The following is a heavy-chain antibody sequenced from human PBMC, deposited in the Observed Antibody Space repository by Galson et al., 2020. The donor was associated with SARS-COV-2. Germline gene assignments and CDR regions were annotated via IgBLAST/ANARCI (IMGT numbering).Heavy chain of an antibody. J-gene: IGHJ4*02. V-gene: IGHV3-23*01. CDR2: ISGGGGST. CDR3: AKDRGNDYGDQLDF. D-gene: IGHD4-17*01. Sequence: GGSLRLSCAASGFTFSRYALAWVRQAPGKGMEWVSGISGGGGSTYYVDSVKGRFTISRDTSQNTVHLQMSSLRAEDTAVYYCAKDRGNDYGDQLDFWGQGTLVTVSS. CDR1: GFTFSRYA.